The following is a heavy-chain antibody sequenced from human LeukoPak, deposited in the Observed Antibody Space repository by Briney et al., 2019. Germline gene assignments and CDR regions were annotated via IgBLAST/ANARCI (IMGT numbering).Heavy chain of an antibody. D-gene: IGHD1-1*01. Sequence: GGSLRLSCAASGFTFSSYSMNWVRQAPGKGLEWVSYISSSSSTIHYADSVKGRFTISRDNAKNSLYLQMNSLRAEDTAVYYCARDATGYWYFDLWGRGTLVTVSS. V-gene: IGHV3-48*04. CDR3: ARDATGYWYFDL. CDR1: GFTFSSYS. CDR2: ISSSSSTI. J-gene: IGHJ2*01.